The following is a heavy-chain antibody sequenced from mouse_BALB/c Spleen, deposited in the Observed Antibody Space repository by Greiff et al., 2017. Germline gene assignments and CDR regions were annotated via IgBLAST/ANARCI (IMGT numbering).Heavy chain of an antibody. CDR3: ARGLRYFAY. Sequence: QLQESGPGLVKPSQSLSLTCSVTGYSITSGYYWNWIRQFPGNKLEWMGYISYDGSNNYNPSLKNRISITRDTSKNQFFLKLNSVTTEDTATYYCARGLRYFAYWGQGTLVTVSA. D-gene: IGHD1-1*01. V-gene: IGHV3-6*02. CDR1: GYSITSGYY. CDR2: ISYDGSN. J-gene: IGHJ3*01.